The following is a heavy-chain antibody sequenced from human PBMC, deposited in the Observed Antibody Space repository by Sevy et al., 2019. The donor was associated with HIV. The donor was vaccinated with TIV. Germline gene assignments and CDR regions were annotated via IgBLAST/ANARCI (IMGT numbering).Heavy chain of an antibody. V-gene: IGHV3-7*01. J-gene: IGHJ4*02. Sequence: GGSLRLSCAASGFTFSNYWMSWVRQAPGKGLEWVANLKQDGSQKYYVASVKGRFTISRDNAKNSLYLQINSLRAEDTAIYYCARIGYSSSSFDYWGQGTLVTVSS. CDR3: ARIGYSSSSFDY. D-gene: IGHD6-6*01. CDR1: GFTFSNYW. CDR2: LKQDGSQK.